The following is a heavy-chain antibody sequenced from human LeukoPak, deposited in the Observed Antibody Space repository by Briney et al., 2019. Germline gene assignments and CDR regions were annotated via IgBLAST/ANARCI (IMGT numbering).Heavy chain of an antibody. J-gene: IGHJ4*02. V-gene: IGHV4-38-2*02. D-gene: IGHD3-22*01. CDR3: ARTLNYDSSGYYGAKYYFDY. CDR1: GYSISSGYY. CDR2: IYHSGST. Sequence: SETLSLTCTVSGYSISSGYYWGWIRQPPGKGLEWIGSIYHSGSTYYNQSLNSPATTSVDPSKNQFSLRLSSVTAADTAVYYCARTLNYDSSGYYGAKYYFDYWGQGTLVTVSS.